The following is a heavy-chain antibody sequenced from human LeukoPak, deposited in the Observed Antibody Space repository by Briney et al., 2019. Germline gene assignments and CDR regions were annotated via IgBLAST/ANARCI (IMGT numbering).Heavy chain of an antibody. CDR3: ASPSDINSSSWSPFYYYGMDV. D-gene: IGHD6-13*01. CDR1: GFTFSSYA. CDR2: ISYDGSNK. J-gene: IGHJ6*02. Sequence: GGSLRLSCAASGFTFSSYAMHWVRQAPGKGLEWVAVISYDGSNKYYADSVKGRFTISRDNSKNTLYLQMNSLRAEDTAVYYCASPSDINSSSWSPFYYYGMDVWGQGTTVTVSS. V-gene: IGHV3-30-3*01.